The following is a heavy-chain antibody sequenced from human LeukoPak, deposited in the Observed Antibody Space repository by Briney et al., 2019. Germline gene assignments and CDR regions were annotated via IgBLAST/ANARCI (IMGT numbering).Heavy chain of an antibody. Sequence: ASVKVSCKASGYTFTSYDINWVRQAPGQGLEWMGWINPNSGGTNYAQKFQGRVTMTRDTSISTAYMELSRLRSDDTAVYYCARGVTYNVDYWGQGTPVTVSS. V-gene: IGHV1-2*02. CDR1: GYTFTSYD. CDR3: ARGVTYNVDY. CDR2: INPNSGGT. J-gene: IGHJ4*02. D-gene: IGHD3-10*01.